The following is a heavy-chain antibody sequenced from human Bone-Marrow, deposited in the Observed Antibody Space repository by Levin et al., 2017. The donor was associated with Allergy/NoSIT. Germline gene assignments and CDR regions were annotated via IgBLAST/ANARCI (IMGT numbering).Heavy chain of an antibody. D-gene: IGHD3-22*01. V-gene: IGHV3-9*01. CDR2: ISWSGNTT. Sequence: SCAVSGFTFDDYAMHWVRQAPGKGLEWVSGISWSGNTTGYADSVKGRFTVSRDNARNSLYLQMNSLRPEDTAFYYCAKARTNSGFVVGFDYWGQGTLVTVSS. CDR1: GFTFDDYA. CDR3: AKARTNSGFVVGFDY. J-gene: IGHJ4*02.